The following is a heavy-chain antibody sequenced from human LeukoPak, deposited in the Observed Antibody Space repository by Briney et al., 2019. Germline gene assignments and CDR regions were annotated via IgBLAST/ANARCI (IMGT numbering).Heavy chain of an antibody. D-gene: IGHD3-22*01. J-gene: IGHJ4*02. V-gene: IGHV3-23*01. Sequence: GGSLRLSCAASGFTFSVYAMTWVRQAPGKGLEWVSSISSSGTGTFYADSVKGRFTISRDNSKNTLYLQMNSLRAEDTAVYYCAKIFDSSGYPNPIFDCWGQGTLLTVSS. CDR2: ISSSGTGT. CDR3: AKIFDSSGYPNPIFDC. CDR1: GFTFSVYA.